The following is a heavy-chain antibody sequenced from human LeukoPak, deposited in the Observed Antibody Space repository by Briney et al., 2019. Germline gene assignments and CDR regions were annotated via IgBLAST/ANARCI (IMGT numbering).Heavy chain of an antibody. J-gene: IGHJ4*02. CDR3: AKPGAGADYGDRFDY. V-gene: IGHV3-23*01. CDR2: ISGSGGTT. D-gene: IGHD4-17*01. Sequence: GGSLRLSCAASGFTFSSYAMSWVRQAPGKGLEWVSTISGSGGTTYYADSVKGRFTISRDNSKNTLYLRMNSLRADDTAVYYCAKPGAGADYGDRFDYWGQGTLVTVSS. CDR1: GFTFSSYA.